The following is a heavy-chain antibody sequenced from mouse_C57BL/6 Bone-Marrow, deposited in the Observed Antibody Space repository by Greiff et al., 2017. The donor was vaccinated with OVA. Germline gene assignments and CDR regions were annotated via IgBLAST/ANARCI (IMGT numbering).Heavy chain of an antibody. CDR2: IDPENGDT. D-gene: IGHD5-5*01. V-gene: IGHV14-4*01. J-gene: IGHJ1*03. Sequence: VQLQQPGAELVRPGASVKLSCTASGFNIKDDYMHWVKQRPEQGLEWIGWIDPENGDTEYASKFQGKATITADTSSNTAYLQLSSLTSEDTAVYYWTTDYLWYFDVWGTGTTVTVSS. CDR3: TTDYLWYFDV. CDR1: GFNIKDDY.